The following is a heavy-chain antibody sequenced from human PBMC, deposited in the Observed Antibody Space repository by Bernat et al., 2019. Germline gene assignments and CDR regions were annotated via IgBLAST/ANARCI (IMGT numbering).Heavy chain of an antibody. CDR3: ARALAPGYSSGWYPQYFQH. J-gene: IGHJ1*01. CDR2: IWYDGSNK. V-gene: IGHV3-33*01. Sequence: QVQLVESGGGVVQPGRSLRLSCAASGFTFSTYGMHWVRQAPGKGLEWVAVIWYDGSNKYYVDSVKGRFTISRDNSKNTLYLQMNSLRAEDTAVYYCARALAPGYSSGWYPQYFQHWGQGTLVTVSS. D-gene: IGHD6-19*01. CDR1: GFTFSTYG.